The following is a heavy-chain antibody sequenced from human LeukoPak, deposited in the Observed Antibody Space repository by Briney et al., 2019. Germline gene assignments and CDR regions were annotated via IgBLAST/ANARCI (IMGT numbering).Heavy chain of an antibody. D-gene: IGHD3-3*01. CDR2: ISAYNGNT. J-gene: IGHJ4*02. CDR3: ARDRYDFWSGYVRENFDY. Sequence: ASVKVSCKASGYTFTSYGISWVRQAPGQGLEWMGWISAYNGNTSYAQKLQGRVTMTTDTSTSTAYMELRSLRSDDTAVYYCARDRYDFWSGYVRENFDYWGQGTLVTVSS. V-gene: IGHV1-18*01. CDR1: GYTFTSYG.